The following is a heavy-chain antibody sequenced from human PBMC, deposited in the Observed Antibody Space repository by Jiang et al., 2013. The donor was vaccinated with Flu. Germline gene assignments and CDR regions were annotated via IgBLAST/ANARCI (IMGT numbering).Heavy chain of an antibody. CDR3: ARENYGDYFFDY. V-gene: IGHV3-30*01. CDR2: ISEDGXKN. CDR1: GFTFSNYA. J-gene: IGHJ4*02. Sequence: ASGFTFSNYAMHWVRQAPGKGLEWVTVISEDGXKNYYADSVKGRFTTSRDNSKNTLSLQMNSLRPEDTAVYSCARENYGDYFFDYWGQGTLVTVSS. D-gene: IGHD4-17*01.